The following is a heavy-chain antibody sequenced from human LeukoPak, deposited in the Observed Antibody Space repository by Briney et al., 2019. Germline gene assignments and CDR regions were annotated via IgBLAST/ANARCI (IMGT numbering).Heavy chain of an antibody. V-gene: IGHV3-21*01. D-gene: IGHD3-10*01. CDR2: ISSSSSYI. Sequence: GGSLRLSCAASGFTFSSYGMNWVRQAPGKGLEWVSSISSSSSYIYYADSVKGRFTISRDNAKNSLYLQMNSLRAEDTAVYYCATPKNKLLWFGEPYYMDVWGKGTTVTVSS. J-gene: IGHJ6*03. CDR1: GFTFSSYG. CDR3: ATPKNKLLWFGEPYYMDV.